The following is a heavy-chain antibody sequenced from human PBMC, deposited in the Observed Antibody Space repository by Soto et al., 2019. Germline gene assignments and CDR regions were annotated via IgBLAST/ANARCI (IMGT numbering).Heavy chain of an antibody. D-gene: IGHD3-22*01. Sequence: QEQLVQSGAEVKKPGSSVKVSCKASGGLFSTYPTSWVRQVPEQGLEWMGGIIPVFQTAYYTQRFQGRVTITADESTNTAYMELSSLRSEDTAIYYCARGGSGYTWFNEFWGQGTLVTVSS. V-gene: IGHV1-69*01. CDR2: IIPVFQTA. CDR3: ARGGSGYTWFNEF. CDR1: GGLFSTYP. J-gene: IGHJ4*02.